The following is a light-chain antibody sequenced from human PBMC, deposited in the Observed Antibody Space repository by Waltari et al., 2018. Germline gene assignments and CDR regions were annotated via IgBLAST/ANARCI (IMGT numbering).Light chain of an antibody. CDR2: GAS. CDR1: QTITKRY. Sequence: VLTQSQGTLSLSPGETATLSCRASQTITKRYFAWYQQKPGQAPRLLIYGASSRAAGVPDRFSGSGSGTDFTLTISRLEPEDFAVYFCQQYGSSIMYTFGQGTKLEIK. V-gene: IGKV3-20*01. J-gene: IGKJ2*01. CDR3: QQYGSSIMYT.